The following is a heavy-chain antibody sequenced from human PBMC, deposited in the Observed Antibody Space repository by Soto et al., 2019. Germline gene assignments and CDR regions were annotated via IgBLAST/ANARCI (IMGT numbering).Heavy chain of an antibody. D-gene: IGHD1-7*01. CDR1: GYTFSAYG. V-gene: IGHV1-18*01. Sequence: QIQLVQSGPEVTKPGASVKVSCQGTGYTFSAYGVSWVRQAPGQGLEWMGWISGYNGQTNYAQKFRGRVTFTTATTTRTAYMEVRSLRSDDTAVEYCARDGGKLPGVEGLNAMDVWGQGTTVTVS. J-gene: IGHJ6*02. CDR2: ISGYNGQT. CDR3: ARDGGKLPGVEGLNAMDV.